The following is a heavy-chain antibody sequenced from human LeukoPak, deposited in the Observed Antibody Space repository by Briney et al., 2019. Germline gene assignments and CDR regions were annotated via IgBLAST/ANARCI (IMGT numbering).Heavy chain of an antibody. CDR3: ARGQGYSYGYEWFDP. J-gene: IGHJ5*02. CDR2: IYYSGST. CDR1: GGSISSYY. Sequence: SETLSLTCTVSGGSISSYYWSWIRQPPGKGLEWIGNIYYSGSTNYNPSLKSRVTISVDTSKNQFSLKLSSVTAADTAVYYCARGQGYSYGYEWFDPWGQGTLVTVSS. D-gene: IGHD5-18*01. V-gene: IGHV4-59*01.